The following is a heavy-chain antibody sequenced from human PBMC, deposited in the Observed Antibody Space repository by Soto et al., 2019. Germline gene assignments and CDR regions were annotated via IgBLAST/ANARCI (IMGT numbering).Heavy chain of an antibody. CDR2: ITSKAYGGTS. Sequence: EVQLVESGGGLVKPGRSLRLSCTASGIAFGDNAMTWFRQAPGMGLEWVGFITSKAYGGTSHYAASVKGRFTISRDDSKSIAYLQMNSLRTEDTAVYYCSRLGRATRQEQAFDIWGRGTMVTVSS. D-gene: IGHD5-12*01. CDR3: SRLGRATRQEQAFDI. V-gene: IGHV3-49*05. J-gene: IGHJ3*02. CDR1: GIAFGDNA.